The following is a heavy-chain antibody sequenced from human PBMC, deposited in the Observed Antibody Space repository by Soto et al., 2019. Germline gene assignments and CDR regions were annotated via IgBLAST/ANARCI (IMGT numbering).Heavy chain of an antibody. CDR1: GGTFSSYA. Sequence: QVQLVQSGAEVKKPGSSVKVSCKASGGTFSSYAISWVRQAPGQGLEWMGGIIPIFVTANYAQKFQGIVTITADESTSTAYMELIRLRSEDTAVYYCARGCGGDCYTPIDYWGQGTLVTVSS. CDR2: IIPIFVTA. D-gene: IGHD2-21*02. J-gene: IGHJ4*02. V-gene: IGHV1-69*01. CDR3: ARGCGGDCYTPIDY.